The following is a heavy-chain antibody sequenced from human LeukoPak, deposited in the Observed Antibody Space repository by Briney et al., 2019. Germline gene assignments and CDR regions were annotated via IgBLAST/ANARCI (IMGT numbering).Heavy chain of an antibody. CDR1: GYTFTGYY. J-gene: IGHJ4*02. V-gene: IGHV1-2*02. D-gene: IGHD3-3*01. CDR3: VSGPRVDFWSGSYYFDY. CDR2: INPKSGGT. Sequence: ASVKVSCKTSGYTFTGYYMHWVRQAPGQGLEWMGWINPKSGGTNYPQKFQGRVTMTRDTSVSTLYMELTRLRPDDTAVYYCVSGPRVDFWSGSYYFDYWGQGTLVTVSS.